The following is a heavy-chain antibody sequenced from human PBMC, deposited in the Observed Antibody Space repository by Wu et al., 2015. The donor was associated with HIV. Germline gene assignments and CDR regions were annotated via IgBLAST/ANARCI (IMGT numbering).Heavy chain of an antibody. J-gene: IGHJ4*02. D-gene: IGHD3-10*01. CDR2: INPNSGGT. CDR3: AREFPDYYGSGSYVY. CDR1: GYTFTGYY. V-gene: IGHV1-2*02. Sequence: QVQLVQSGAEVKKPGASVKVSCKASGYTFTGYYMHWVRQAPGQGLEWMGWINPNSGGTNYAQKFQGRVTMTRDTSISTAYMELSRLRSDDTAVYYCAREFPDYYGSGSYVYWGLGNAGHRLL.